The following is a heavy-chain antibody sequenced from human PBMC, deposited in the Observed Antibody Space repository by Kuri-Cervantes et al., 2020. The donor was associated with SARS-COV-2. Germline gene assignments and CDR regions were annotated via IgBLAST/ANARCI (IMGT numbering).Heavy chain of an antibody. CDR2: IIPIFGTA. Sequence: SVKVSCKASGGTFSSYAISWVRQAPGQGLEWMGGIIPIFGTANYAQKFQGRVTITADESTSTAYMELSSLGSEDTAVYYCARGGGGYCSSTSCYFSYYYGMDVWGQGTTVTVSS. V-gene: IGHV1-69*13. D-gene: IGHD2-2*01. CDR3: ARGGGGYCSSTSCYFSYYYGMDV. CDR1: GGTFSSYA. J-gene: IGHJ6*02.